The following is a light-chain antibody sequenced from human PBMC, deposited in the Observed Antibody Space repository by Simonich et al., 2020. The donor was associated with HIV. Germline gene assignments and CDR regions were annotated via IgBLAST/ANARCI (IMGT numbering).Light chain of an antibody. CDR3: QTWGAGAGANWV. J-gene: IGLJ3*02. Sequence: QLVLTQSPSASASLGASVRLTCTLSSGHSRYDIAWHQQQPEKGPRYSMKVDSDGSHSKGNGIPDRFSSSSSGAERYLTISSLQSEDEADYYCQTWGAGAGANWVFGGGTKLTVL. CDR2: VDSDGSH. CDR1: SGHSRYD. V-gene: IGLV4-69*01.